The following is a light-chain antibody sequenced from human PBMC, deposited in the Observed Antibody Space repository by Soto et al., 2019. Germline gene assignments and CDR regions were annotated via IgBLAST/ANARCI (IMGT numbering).Light chain of an antibody. J-gene: IGKJ1*01. V-gene: IGKV3-20*01. CDR2: GVS. Sequence: EIVLTQSPATLSLSPGERATLSCRASQRVSSSSLAWYQHKPGQSPRLLIFGVSSRATDVPDRFSGSGSGTDFTLTINRLEPEDFAVYYWQQYSISSTFGQGTKVEIK. CDR3: QQYSISST. CDR1: QRVSSSS.